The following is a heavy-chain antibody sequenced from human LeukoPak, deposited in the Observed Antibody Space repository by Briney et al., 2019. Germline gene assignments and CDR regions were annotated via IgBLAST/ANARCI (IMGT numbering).Heavy chain of an antibody. V-gene: IGHV1-18*01. J-gene: IGHJ5*02. CDR1: GYTFTSYG. CDR3: ARAMVRGVIPQYWFDP. CDR2: INAYNGNT. Sequence: ASVKVSCKASGYTFTSYGITWVRQAPGQGLEWMGWINAYNGNTNYAQKLQGRVTMTTDTSTSTAYMELRGLRSDDTAVYYCARAMVRGVIPQYWFDPWGQGTLVTVSS. D-gene: IGHD3-10*01.